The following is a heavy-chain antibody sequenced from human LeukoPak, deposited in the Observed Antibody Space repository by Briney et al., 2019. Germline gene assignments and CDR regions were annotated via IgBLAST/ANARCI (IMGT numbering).Heavy chain of an antibody. CDR3: ARAVDIVVVPTL. CDR2: IIPIFGTA. Sequence: GASVKVSCKASGATFSSYAIIWVRRAPGQGLEWMGGIIPIFGTANYAQKFQGRVTITADKSTSTAYMELSSLRSEDTAVYYCARAVDIVVVPTLWGQGSLVTVSS. CDR1: GATFSSYA. V-gene: IGHV1-69*06. J-gene: IGHJ4*02. D-gene: IGHD2-2*03.